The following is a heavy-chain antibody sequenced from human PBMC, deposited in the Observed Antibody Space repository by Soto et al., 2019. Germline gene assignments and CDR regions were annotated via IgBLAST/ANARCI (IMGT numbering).Heavy chain of an antibody. V-gene: IGHV3-33*01. CDR3: ARDGPDYDILTGYYFDY. CDR2: IWYDGSNK. CDR1: GFTFSSYG. D-gene: IGHD3-9*01. Sequence: SLGHSCAASGFTFSSYGLHWVPQDPGKGLEWVAVIWYDGSNKYYADSVKGRFTISRDNSKNTLYLQMNSLRAEDTAVYYCARDGPDYDILTGYYFDYWGQGTLVTVSS. J-gene: IGHJ4*02.